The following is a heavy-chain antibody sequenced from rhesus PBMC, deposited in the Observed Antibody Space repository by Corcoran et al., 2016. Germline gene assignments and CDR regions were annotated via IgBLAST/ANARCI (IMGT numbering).Heavy chain of an antibody. Sequence: QVQVQESGPGLVKASETLYLSCAVFGGPVSGGFDGHLIRQPPGKGLEWIGYIYGGPWSPHYNPSLRHRVAISRNTSKNQISLNVNSVTVADTAVYYCGMAFEGGFAPGLWGQGVLVTVSS. CDR1: GGPVSGGFD. CDR3: GMAFEGGFAPGL. V-gene: IGHV4-76*01. D-gene: IGHD2-21*01. J-gene: IGHJ4*01. CDR2: IYGGPWSP.